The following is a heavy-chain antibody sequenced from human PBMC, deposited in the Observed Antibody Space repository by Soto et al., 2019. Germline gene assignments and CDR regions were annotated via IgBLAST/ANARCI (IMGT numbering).Heavy chain of an antibody. D-gene: IGHD4-17*01. V-gene: IGHV4-59*01. CDR1: GGSISSYY. CDR3: ARDYQTVTTVAFDI. CDR2: IYYSGST. J-gene: IGHJ3*02. Sequence: SETLSLTCTVSGGSISSYYWSWIRQPPGKGLEWIGYIYYSGSTNYNPSLKSRVTISVDTSKNQFSLKLSSVTAADTAVYYCARDYQTVTTVAFDIWGQGTMVTVSS.